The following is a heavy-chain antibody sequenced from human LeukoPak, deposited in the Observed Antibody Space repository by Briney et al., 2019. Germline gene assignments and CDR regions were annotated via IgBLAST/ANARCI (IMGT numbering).Heavy chain of an antibody. V-gene: IGHV4-4*07. J-gene: IGHJ4*02. CDR2: IYTSGST. CDR3: ARGQRPPGRYDFWSGYPQSGGGTLDY. Sequence: SETLSLTCTVSGGSISSYYWSWIRQPAGKGLEWIGRIYTSGSTNYNPSLKSRVTMSVDTSKNQFSLKLSSVTAADTAVYYCARGQRPPGRYDFWSGYPQSGGGTLDYWGQGTLVTVSS. D-gene: IGHD3-3*01. CDR1: GGSISSYY.